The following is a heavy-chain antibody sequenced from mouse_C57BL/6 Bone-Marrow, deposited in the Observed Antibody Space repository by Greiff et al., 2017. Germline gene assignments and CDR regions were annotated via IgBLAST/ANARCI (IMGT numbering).Heavy chain of an antibody. CDR1: GYAFTNYL. D-gene: IGHD1-1*01. CDR3: ARAHYGSFAY. V-gene: IGHV1-54*01. J-gene: IGHJ3*01. Sequence: LEESGAELVRPGTSVKVSCKASGYAFTNYLIEWVKQRPGQGLEWIGVINPGSGGTNYNEKFKGKATLTADKSSSTAYMQLSSLTSEDSAVYFCARAHYGSFAYWGQGTLVTVSA. CDR2: INPGSGGT.